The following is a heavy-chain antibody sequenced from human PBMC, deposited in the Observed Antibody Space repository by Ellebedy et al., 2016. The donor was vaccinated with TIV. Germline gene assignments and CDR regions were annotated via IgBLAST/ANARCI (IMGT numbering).Heavy chain of an antibody. V-gene: IGHV4-34*01. J-gene: IGHJ1*01. CDR1: GGSFSGYY. CDR2: INHSGST. CDR3: ARDRGH. Sequence: MPSETLSLTCAVYGGSFSGYYWSWIRQPPGKGLEWIGEINHSGSTNYNPSLKSRVTISVDTSKNQFSLKLSSVTAADTAVYYCARDRGHWGQGTLVTVSS.